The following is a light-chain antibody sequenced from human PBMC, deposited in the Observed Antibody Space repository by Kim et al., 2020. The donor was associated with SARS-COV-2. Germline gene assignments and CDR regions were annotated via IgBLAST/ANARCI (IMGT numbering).Light chain of an antibody. CDR2: ENN. CDR3: QSYDSSTVV. J-gene: IGLJ2*01. V-gene: IGLV6-57*03. CDR1: RGAIASSY. Sequence: GKTITISCIRSRGAIASSYVQWYQQRPGSAPTTVIYENNQRPSGVSDRFSGSIDRSSNSASLTISGLKTEDEADFYCQSYDSSTVVFGGGTQLTVL.